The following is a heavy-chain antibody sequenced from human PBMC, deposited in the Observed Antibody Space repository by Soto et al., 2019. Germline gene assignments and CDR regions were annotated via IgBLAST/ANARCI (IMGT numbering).Heavy chain of an antibody. Sequence: GGSLRLSCAASGFTFSSYEMNWVRQAPGKGLEWVSYISSSGSTIYYADSVKGRFTISRDNAKNSLYLQMNSLRAEDTAVYYCARGLIGTIAVAYWGHGTLVTVSS. J-gene: IGHJ4*01. CDR2: ISSSGSTI. CDR3: ARGLIGTIAVAY. CDR1: GFTFSSYE. V-gene: IGHV3-48*03. D-gene: IGHD6-19*01.